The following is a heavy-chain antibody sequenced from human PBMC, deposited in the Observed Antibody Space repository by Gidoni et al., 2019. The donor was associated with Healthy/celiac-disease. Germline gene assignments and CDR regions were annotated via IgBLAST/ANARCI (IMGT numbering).Heavy chain of an antibody. J-gene: IGHJ4*02. CDR3: AKVRFLEGWEDY. CDR2: ISGSGGST. Sequence: EVQLLESGGGLVQPGGSLRLSCAASGFTFSSYAMRWVRQAPGKGLEWVSAISGSGGSTYYADSVKGRFTISRDNSKNTLYLQMNSLRAEDTAVYYCAKVRFLEGWEDYWGQGTLVTVSS. V-gene: IGHV3-23*01. D-gene: IGHD3-3*01. CDR1: GFTFSSYA.